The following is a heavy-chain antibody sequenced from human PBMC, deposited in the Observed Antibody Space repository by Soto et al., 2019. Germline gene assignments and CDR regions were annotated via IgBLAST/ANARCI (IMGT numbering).Heavy chain of an antibody. V-gene: IGHV1-69*01. Sequence: QVDLVQSGTEVKKPGSSVTVSCKASGGTFSSYAINWVRQAPGQGLEWLGGIVPVLGAATYSPGFQGRVTITADESTRTIYMQLSGLRSEDTAVYYCARDLEAMVRETAVGLDAWGQGTAVTVSS. CDR2: IVPVLGAA. D-gene: IGHD3-10*01. CDR1: GGTFSSYA. J-gene: IGHJ6*02. CDR3: ARDLEAMVRETAVGLDA.